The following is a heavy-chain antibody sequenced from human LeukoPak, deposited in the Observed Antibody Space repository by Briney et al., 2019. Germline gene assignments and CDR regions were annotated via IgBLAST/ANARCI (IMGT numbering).Heavy chain of an antibody. Sequence: SVKVSCKASGGTFSSYAISWVRQAPGQGLEWMGRIIPIFGTANYAQKFQGRVTITTDESTSTAYMELSSLRSEDTAVYYCARNRRPGYNSSWYYMDVWGKGTTVTVSS. CDR2: IIPIFGTA. CDR3: ARNRRPGYNSSWYYMDV. CDR1: GGTFSSYA. J-gene: IGHJ6*03. V-gene: IGHV1-69*05. D-gene: IGHD6-13*01.